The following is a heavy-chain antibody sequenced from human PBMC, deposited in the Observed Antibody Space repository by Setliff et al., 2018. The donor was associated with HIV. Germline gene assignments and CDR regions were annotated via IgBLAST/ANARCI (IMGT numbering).Heavy chain of an antibody. J-gene: IGHJ6*03. D-gene: IGHD1-26*01. V-gene: IGHV3-33*06. CDR3: AKDRNPWDSSYYMDV. CDR2: IWYDGTNK. CDR1: GFTFSSYG. Sequence: LSCAASGFTFSSYGMHWVRQAPGKGLEWVAVIWYDGTNKYYEDSVQGRFTISRDNSKNTLYLQMNSLRAEDTAVYHCAKDRNPWDSSYYMDVWGKGTTVTVSS.